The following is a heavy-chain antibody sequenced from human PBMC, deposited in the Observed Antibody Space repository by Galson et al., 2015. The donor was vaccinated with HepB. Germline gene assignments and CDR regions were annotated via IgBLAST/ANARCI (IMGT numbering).Heavy chain of an antibody. J-gene: IGHJ6*02. CDR3: AKWAGTKDHCNFSRNA. CDR1: GFTFDDFA. Sequence: SLRLSCAASGFTFDDFAMHWVRQAPGKGLEWVSGISWNGGIIGYADSVKGRFTISRDSANNSLYLQMNSLRAEDTALYYCAKWAGTKDHCNFSRNAWGQGTTLTVSS. CDR2: ISWNGGII. D-gene: IGHD4-11*01. V-gene: IGHV3-9*01.